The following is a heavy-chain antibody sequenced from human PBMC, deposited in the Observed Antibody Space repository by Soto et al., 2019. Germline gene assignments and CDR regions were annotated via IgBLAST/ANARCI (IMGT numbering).Heavy chain of an antibody. J-gene: IGHJ3*02. Sequence: QVQLQESGPGLVKPSGTLSLTCAVSSGSISSSNWWSWVRQPPGKGLEWIGEIYHSGSTNYNPSLKSRVTISVDKYKNQFSLQLSSVTAADTAVYYCARVKLTLEYRSSSIAFDIWGQGTMVTVSS. CDR2: IYHSGST. CDR1: SGSISSSNW. CDR3: ARVKLTLEYRSSSIAFDI. V-gene: IGHV4-4*02. D-gene: IGHD6-6*01.